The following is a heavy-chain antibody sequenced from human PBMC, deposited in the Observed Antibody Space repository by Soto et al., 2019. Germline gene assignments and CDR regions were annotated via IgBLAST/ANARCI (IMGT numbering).Heavy chain of an antibody. D-gene: IGHD6-13*01. V-gene: IGHV4-30-2*01. CDR1: GGSISTSDYT. Sequence: SETLSLTCAVSGGSISTSDYTWSWIRQPPGRGLEWIGSVYHSGATHYMPSLKNRLTMSLDKSKNQFSLKLSSVTAADTAVYYCARVPVRRVRVIGVSISSSWYPAYYGMDVWGQGTTVTVSS. J-gene: IGHJ6*02. CDR3: ARVPVRRVRVIGVSISSSWYPAYYGMDV. CDR2: VYHSGAT.